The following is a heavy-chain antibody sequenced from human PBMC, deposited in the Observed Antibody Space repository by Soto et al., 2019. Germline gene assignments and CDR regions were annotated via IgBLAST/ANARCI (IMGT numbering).Heavy chain of an antibody. CDR1: GGSFSGYY. D-gene: IGHD3-9*01. CDR3: ARTSFLYYDILTGYYTPFDY. V-gene: IGHV4-34*01. CDR2: INHSGST. Sequence: SETLSLTCAVYGGSFSGYYGSWIRQPPGKGLEWIGEINHSGSTNYNPSLKSRVTISVDTSKNQFSLKLSSVTAADTAVYYCARTSFLYYDILTGYYTPFDYWGQGTLVTVSS. J-gene: IGHJ4*02.